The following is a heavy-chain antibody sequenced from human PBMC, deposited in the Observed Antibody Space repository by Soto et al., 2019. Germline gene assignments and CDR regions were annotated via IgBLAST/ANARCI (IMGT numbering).Heavy chain of an antibody. CDR2: FDPEDGET. V-gene: IGHV1-24*01. CDR1: GYTLTELS. Sequence: ASVKVSCKVSGYTLTELSMRWVRQAPGKGLEWMGGFDPEDGETIYAQKFQGRVTMTEDTSTDTAYMELSSLRSEDTAVYYCATGIAAAGTSYYYYGMDVWGQGTTVTVSS. CDR3: ATGIAAAGTSYYYYGMDV. D-gene: IGHD6-13*01. J-gene: IGHJ6*02.